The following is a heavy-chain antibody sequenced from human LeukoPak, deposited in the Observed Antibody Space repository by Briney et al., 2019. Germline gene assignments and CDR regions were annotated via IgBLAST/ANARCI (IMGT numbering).Heavy chain of an antibody. J-gene: IGHJ4*02. Sequence: GGSLRLSCAASGFTFSSYSMNWVRQAPGKGLEWVSSISSSSSYIYYADSVKGRFTISRDNAKNSLYLQMNSLRAEDTAVYYCARDLPQYYYDSSGPPDYWGQGTLVTVSS. CDR2: ISSSSSYI. CDR3: ARDLPQYYYDSSGPPDY. D-gene: IGHD3-22*01. V-gene: IGHV3-21*01. CDR1: GFTFSSYS.